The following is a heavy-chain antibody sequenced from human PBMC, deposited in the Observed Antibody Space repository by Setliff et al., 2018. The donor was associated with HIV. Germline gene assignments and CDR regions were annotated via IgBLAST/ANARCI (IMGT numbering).Heavy chain of an antibody. V-gene: IGHV3-15*01. D-gene: IGHD2-15*01. J-gene: IGHJ4*02. CDR1: GFTFSWYP. Sequence: KPGGSLRLSCAGSGFTFSWYPMHWVRQAPGKGLEWVGFIRSKIYGGTTDYAAPVKGRFTISRDDSKNTLYLQMNSLKTEDTAVYYCTTDGGYCGGSKCPDIVFDYWGQGTLVTVSS. CDR3: TTDGGYCGGSKCPDIVFDY. CDR2: IRSKIYGGTT.